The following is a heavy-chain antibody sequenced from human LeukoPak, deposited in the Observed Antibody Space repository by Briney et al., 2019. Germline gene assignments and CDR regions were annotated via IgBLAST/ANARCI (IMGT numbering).Heavy chain of an antibody. CDR3: ARVVDAFDI. CDR1: GFTFSSYG. CDR2: IRYDGSNK. V-gene: IGHV3-30*02. J-gene: IGHJ3*02. Sequence: GGSLRLSCAASGFTFSSYGMHWVRQAPGKGLEWVAFIRYDGSNKYYADPVKGRFTLSRDNSKNTLYLQMHSLRADATAVYYCARVVDAFDIWGQGPMVPVSS.